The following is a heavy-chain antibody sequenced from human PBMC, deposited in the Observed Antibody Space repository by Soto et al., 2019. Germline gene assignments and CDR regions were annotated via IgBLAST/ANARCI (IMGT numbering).Heavy chain of an antibody. Sequence: PGESLRISYKGSGYSFTSYWIGWVRQMPGKGLEWMGIIYPGDSDTRYSPSFQGQVTISADKSISTAYLQWSSLKASDTAMYYCARGQGGTAMAALGWFDPWGQGALVTVSS. CDR2: IYPGDSDT. CDR3: ARGQGGTAMAALGWFDP. V-gene: IGHV5-51*01. J-gene: IGHJ5*02. CDR1: GYSFTSYW. D-gene: IGHD5-18*01.